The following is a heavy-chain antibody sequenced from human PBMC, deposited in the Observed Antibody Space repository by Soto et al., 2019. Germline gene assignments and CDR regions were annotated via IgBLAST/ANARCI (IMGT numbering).Heavy chain of an antibody. CDR2: ISSSGSTI. Sequence: PGGSLRLSCAASGFTFSSYEMNWVRQAPGKGLEWVSYISSSGSTIYYADSVKGRFTISRDNAKNSLYLRMNSLRAEDTAVYYCARVPLYGDYVPWGQGTLVTVSS. V-gene: IGHV3-48*03. CDR3: ARVPLYGDYVP. CDR1: GFTFSSYE. J-gene: IGHJ5*02. D-gene: IGHD4-17*01.